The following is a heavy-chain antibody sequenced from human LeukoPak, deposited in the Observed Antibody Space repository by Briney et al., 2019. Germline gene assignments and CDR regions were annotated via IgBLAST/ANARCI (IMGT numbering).Heavy chain of an antibody. D-gene: IGHD3-10*01. CDR2: ISNDGNNK. V-gene: IGHV3-30*04. CDR1: GFSFNSYP. Sequence: GGSLRLSCAASGFSFNSYPMHWVRQAPGKGLEWVAVISNDGNNKYYADSVKGRFTISRDNSNNTLSLQMNGLRVEDTAVYYCAIPDDSESFYRANHYWGRGTLVTVS. CDR3: AIPDDSESFYRANHY. J-gene: IGHJ4*02.